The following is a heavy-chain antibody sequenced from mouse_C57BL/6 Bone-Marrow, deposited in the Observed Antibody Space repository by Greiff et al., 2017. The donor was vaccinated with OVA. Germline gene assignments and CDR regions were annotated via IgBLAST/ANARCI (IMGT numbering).Heavy chain of an antibody. D-gene: IGHD2-4*01. V-gene: IGHV1-20*01. CDR2: INPYNGDT. Sequence: EVQLQQSGPELVKPGDSVKISCKASGYSFTGYFMNWVMQSHGKSLEWIGRINPYNGDTFYNQKFKGKATLTVDKSSSTAHMELRSLTSEDSAVYYCARSRRLRRAWFAYWGQGTLVTVSA. J-gene: IGHJ3*01. CDR3: ARSRRLRRAWFAY. CDR1: GYSFTGYF.